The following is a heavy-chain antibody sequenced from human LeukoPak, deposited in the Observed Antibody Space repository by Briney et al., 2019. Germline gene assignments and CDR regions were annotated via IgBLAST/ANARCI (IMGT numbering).Heavy chain of an antibody. CDR3: ARDRAVGRGSGSYLLPGAYYNWSDP. V-gene: IGHV4-34*01. D-gene: IGHD3-10*01. CDR2: INHSGST. Sequence: SETLSLTCAVYGGSFSGYYWSWIRQPPGKGLEWIGEINHSGSTNYNPSLKSRVTISVDTSKNQLSLKLSSVTAADTAVYYCARDRAVGRGSGSYLLPGAYYNWSDPWGQGTLVTVSS. J-gene: IGHJ5*02. CDR1: GGSFSGYY.